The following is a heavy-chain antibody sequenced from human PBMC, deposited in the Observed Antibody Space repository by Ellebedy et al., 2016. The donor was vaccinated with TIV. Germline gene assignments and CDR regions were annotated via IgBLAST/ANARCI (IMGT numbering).Heavy chain of an antibody. CDR1: GGSISYYY. D-gene: IGHD6-13*01. J-gene: IGHJ1*01. Sequence: MPSETPSLTCTVSGGSISYYYWNWIRQPPGKGLEWMGYIYYNGSTNYNPSLKSRVTISVDTSKNQFSLKLSSVTAADTAVYYCARLSGITAAGIWGQGTLVAVSS. V-gene: IGHV4-59*08. CDR3: ARLSGITAAGI. CDR2: IYYNGST.